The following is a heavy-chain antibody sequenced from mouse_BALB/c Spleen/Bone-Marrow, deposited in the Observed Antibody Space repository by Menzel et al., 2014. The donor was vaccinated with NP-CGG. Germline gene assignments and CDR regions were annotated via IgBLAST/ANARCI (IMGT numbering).Heavy chain of an antibody. D-gene: IGHD2-14*01. J-gene: IGHJ1*01. CDR2: IWGDGST. CDR1: GFSLTGYG. V-gene: IGHV2-6-7*01. CDR3: ARGNYRYDGYFDV. Sequence: VQRVESGPGLVAPSQSLSITCTVSGFSLTGYGVNWVRQPPGKGLEWLGVIWGDGSTDYNSALKSRLSISKDNSKSQVFLKMNSLQTDDTARYYCARGNYRYDGYFDVWGAGTTVTVSS.